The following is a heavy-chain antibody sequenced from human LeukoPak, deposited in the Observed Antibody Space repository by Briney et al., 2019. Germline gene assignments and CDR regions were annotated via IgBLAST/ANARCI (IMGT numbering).Heavy chain of an antibody. CDR1: GGTFSSYA. CDR3: ARITPYSSGWYWDYYYGMDV. Sequence: ASVKVSCKASGGTFSSYAISWVRQAPGQGLEWMGGIIPIFGTANYAQKLQGRVTMTTDTSTSTAYMELRSLRSDDTAVYYCARITPYSSGWYWDYYYGMDVWGQGTTVTVSS. D-gene: IGHD6-19*01. J-gene: IGHJ6*02. CDR2: IIPIFGTA. V-gene: IGHV1-69*05.